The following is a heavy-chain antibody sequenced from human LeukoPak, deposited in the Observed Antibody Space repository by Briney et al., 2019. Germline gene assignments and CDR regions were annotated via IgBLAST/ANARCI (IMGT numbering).Heavy chain of an antibody. CDR1: GFTFSSYV. D-gene: IGHD5-24*01. J-gene: IGHJ4*02. CDR2: ISYAGTNK. Sequence: GRSLRLSCAASGFTFSSYVMNWVRQAPGKGLEWVAVISYAGTNKYYADSVKGRFTISRDDSKNTLYLQMNSLRAEDTAVYYCARELEDWGQGTLVTVSS. V-gene: IGHV3-30*04. CDR3: ARELED.